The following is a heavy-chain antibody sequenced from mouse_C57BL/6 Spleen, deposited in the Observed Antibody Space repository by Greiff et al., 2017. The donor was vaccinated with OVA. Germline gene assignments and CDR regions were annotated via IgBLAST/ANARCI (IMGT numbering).Heavy chain of an antibody. Sequence: EVHLVESGGDLVKPGGSLKLSCAASGFTFSSYGMSWVRQTPDKRLEWVATISSGGSYTYYPDSVKGRFTISRDNAKNTLHLQMSSLKSEDTAMYYCARRGSEGAMDYWGQGTSVTVSS. CDR3: ARRGSEGAMDY. D-gene: IGHD1-1*01. CDR1: GFTFSSYG. CDR2: ISSGGSYT. J-gene: IGHJ4*01. V-gene: IGHV5-6*01.